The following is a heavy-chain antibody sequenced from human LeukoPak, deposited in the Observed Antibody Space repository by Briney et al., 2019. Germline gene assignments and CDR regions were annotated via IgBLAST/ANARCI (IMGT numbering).Heavy chain of an antibody. J-gene: IGHJ5*02. CDR1: GGSTNSYY. CDR2: IYSSGST. D-gene: IGHD4-17*01. CDR3: ARGYYGAGWFDP. Sequence: PSETLSLTCSVSGGSTNSYYWSWIRQSGGKGLEWIGRIYSSGSTVYNPSLNSRVTISVDTSKNQFSLKLSSVTAADTAVYYCARGYYGAGWFDPWGQGTLVTVSS. V-gene: IGHV4-4*07.